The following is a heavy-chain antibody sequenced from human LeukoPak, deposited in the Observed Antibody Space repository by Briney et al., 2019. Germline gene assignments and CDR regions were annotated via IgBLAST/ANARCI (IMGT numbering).Heavy chain of an antibody. CDR2: VYYSGSP. Sequence: SETLSLTCTVSGVSLSGSRYFWGWIRQPPGRGLEWIASVYYSGSPYFNPSLKSRVTISADTSKNQFSLKLNSVNAADTAVYYCATSSSGSWSENAFDIWGQGTLVTVSS. V-gene: IGHV4-39*01. CDR3: ATSSSGSWSENAFDI. D-gene: IGHD6-13*01. J-gene: IGHJ3*02. CDR1: GVSLSGSRYF.